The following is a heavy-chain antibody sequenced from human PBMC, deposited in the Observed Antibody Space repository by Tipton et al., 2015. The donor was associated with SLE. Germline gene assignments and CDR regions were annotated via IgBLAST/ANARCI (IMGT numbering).Heavy chain of an antibody. CDR3: ARGVLQPLNY. D-gene: IGHD2/OR15-2a*01. V-gene: IGHV4-34*01. Sequence: GLVKPSETLSLICSVSGDSITDERHYWAWIRQPPGKGLESIGEINHSGSTNYNPSLKSRVTISVDTSKNQFSLKLSSVTAADTAVYYCARGVLQPLNYWGQGTLVTVSS. CDR1: GDSITDERHY. J-gene: IGHJ4*02. CDR2: INHSGST.